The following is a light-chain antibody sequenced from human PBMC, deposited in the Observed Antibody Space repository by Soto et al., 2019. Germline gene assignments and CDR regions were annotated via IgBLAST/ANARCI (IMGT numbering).Light chain of an antibody. CDR2: AVT. CDR3: HSYDSSLSGSV. J-gene: IGLJ2*01. CDR1: SSNIGAGYD. V-gene: IGLV1-40*01. Sequence: QSVLTQPPSVSGAPGQRVTISGTGSSSNIGAGYDVHWYQRIPGTAPKLLIFAVTNRPSGVPDRFSGSKSDTSASLAITGLQAEDEADYYCHSYDSSLSGSVFGGGTKLTVL.